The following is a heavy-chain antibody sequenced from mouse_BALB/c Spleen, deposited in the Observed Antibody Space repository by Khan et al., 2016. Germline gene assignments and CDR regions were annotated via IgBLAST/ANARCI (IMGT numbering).Heavy chain of an antibody. D-gene: IGHD2-1*01. CDR2: INPNTGYA. J-gene: IGHJ4*01. CDR1: DYTFTSYW. CDR3: AYGNYPYYYAMDY. V-gene: IGHV1-7*01. Sequence: QLQQSGAELAKPGASVKMSCKASDYTFTSYWMHWVKQRPGQGLEWIGYINPNTGYAAYNQKFQDKATLTADKSSNTAYMEMNSLTSEDSAVCYSAYGNYPYYYAMDYWGQGTSVTVSS.